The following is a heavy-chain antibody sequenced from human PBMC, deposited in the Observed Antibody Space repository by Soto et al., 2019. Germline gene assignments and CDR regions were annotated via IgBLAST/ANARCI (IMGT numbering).Heavy chain of an antibody. CDR1: GYTFTSYG. D-gene: IGHD1-1*01. J-gene: IGHJ6*02. Sequence: ASVKVSCKASGYTFTSYGISWVRQAPGQGLEWMGWISAYSGNTNYAQKLQGRVTMTTDISTSTAYMELRSLRSDDTAVYYCARWGGTYYYYYGMDVWGQGTTVTVSS. V-gene: IGHV1-18*04. CDR2: ISAYSGNT. CDR3: ARWGGTYYYYYGMDV.